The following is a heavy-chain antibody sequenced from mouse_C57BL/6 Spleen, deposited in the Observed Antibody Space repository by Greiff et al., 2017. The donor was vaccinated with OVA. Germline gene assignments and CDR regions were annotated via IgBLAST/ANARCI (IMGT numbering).Heavy chain of an antibody. V-gene: IGHV1-53*01. D-gene: IGHD1-1*01. CDR2: INPSNGGT. CDR3: ARSVTTVGYFDV. J-gene: IGHJ1*03. Sequence: QVQLQQPGPELVKPGASVKLSCKASGYTFTSYWMHWVKQRPGQGLEWIGNINPSNGGTNYNEKFKSKATLTVDKSSSTAYMQLSSLTSEDSAVYYCARSVTTVGYFDVWGTGTTVTVSS. CDR1: GYTFTSYW.